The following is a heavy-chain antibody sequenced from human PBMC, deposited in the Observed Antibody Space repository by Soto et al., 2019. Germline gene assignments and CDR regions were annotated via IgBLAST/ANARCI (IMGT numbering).Heavy chain of an antibody. V-gene: IGHV4-34*01. CDR2: INHSGST. D-gene: IGHD2-15*01. CDR3: ARRSIDCSGGSCYSRLDY. Sequence: SETLSLTCAVYGWSFSGYYWSWIRQPPGKGLEWIGEINHSGSTNYNPSLKSRVTISVDTSKNQFSLKLSSVTAADTAVYYCARRSIDCSGGSCYSRLDYWGQGTLVTVSS. CDR1: GWSFSGYY. J-gene: IGHJ4*02.